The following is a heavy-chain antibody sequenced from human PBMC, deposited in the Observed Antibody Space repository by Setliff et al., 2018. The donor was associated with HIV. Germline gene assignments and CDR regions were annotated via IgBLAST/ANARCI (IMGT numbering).Heavy chain of an antibody. CDR3: ARAPYSSVMHYFDY. D-gene: IGHD4-4*01. CDR1: GYKFTHYY. CDR2: IIPNSDGT. Sequence: ASVKVSCKASGYKFTHYYIHWVRQAPGQGLEWMGWIIPNSDGTNLAQRSQGRITMTTDTSLTTADMELSRLRSDDTAVYYCARAPYSSVMHYFDYWGQGTLVTVSS. J-gene: IGHJ4*02. V-gene: IGHV1-2*02.